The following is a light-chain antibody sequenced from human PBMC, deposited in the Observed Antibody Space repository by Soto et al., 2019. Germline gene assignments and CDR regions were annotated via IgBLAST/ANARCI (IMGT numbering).Light chain of an antibody. Sequence: EIVLTQSPGTLSLSPGERATLSCRASQSVSSSYLAWYQQKPGQAPRLLIYGASSRATGIPDRFSGSGSGTDVTLTISRLEPEDFAVYYCQQYVSSPTVGQGTKLEIK. CDR3: QQYVSSPT. J-gene: IGKJ2*01. V-gene: IGKV3-20*01. CDR1: QSVSSSY. CDR2: GAS.